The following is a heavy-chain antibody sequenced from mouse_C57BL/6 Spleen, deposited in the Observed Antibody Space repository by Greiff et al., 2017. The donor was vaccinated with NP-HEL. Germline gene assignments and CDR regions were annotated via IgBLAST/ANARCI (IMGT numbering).Heavy chain of an antibody. D-gene: IGHD2-13*01. CDR1: GFTFSSYT. Sequence: EVKLMESGGGLVKPGGSLKLSCAASGFTFSSYTMSWVRQTPEKRLEWVATISGGGGNTYYPDSVKGRFTISRDNAKNTLYLQMSSLRSEDTALYYCASRTNYYAMDYWGQGTSVTVSS. CDR3: ASRTNYYAMDY. J-gene: IGHJ4*01. V-gene: IGHV5-9*01. CDR2: ISGGGGNT.